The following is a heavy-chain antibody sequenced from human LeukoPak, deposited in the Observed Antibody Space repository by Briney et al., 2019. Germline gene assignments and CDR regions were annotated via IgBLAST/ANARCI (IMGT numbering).Heavy chain of an antibody. D-gene: IGHD6-6*01. CDR2: ISSSGSTI. V-gene: IGHV3-11*01. Sequence: GGSLRLSCAASGFTFSDYYMSWIRQAPGKGLEWVSYISSSGSTIYYADSVKGRFTISRDNAKNSLYLQMNGLRAEDTAVYYCARSSIAYYCMDVWGKGTTVTVSS. CDR3: ARSSIAYYCMDV. CDR1: GFTFSDYY. J-gene: IGHJ6*03.